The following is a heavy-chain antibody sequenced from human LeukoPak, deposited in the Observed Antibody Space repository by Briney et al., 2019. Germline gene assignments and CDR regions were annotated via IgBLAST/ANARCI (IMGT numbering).Heavy chain of an antibody. CDR1: GFTFSRYW. Sequence: PGGSLRLSCAASGFTFSRYWMHWVRQAPGKGLEWVSYISSSGSTIHYVDSVKGRFTISRDNAKNSLYLQMNSLRAEDTAVYYCARAWSGSSWPSDYWGQGTLVTVSS. CDR3: ARAWSGSSWPSDY. J-gene: IGHJ4*02. D-gene: IGHD6-13*01. V-gene: IGHV3-48*01. CDR2: ISSSGSTI.